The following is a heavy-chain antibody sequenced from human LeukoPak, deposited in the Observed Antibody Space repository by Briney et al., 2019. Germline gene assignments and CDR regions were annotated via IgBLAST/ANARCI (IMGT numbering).Heavy chain of an antibody. CDR3: ARNLYCSSTSCYGFDY. J-gene: IGHJ4*02. CDR1: GYTFTGYY. V-gene: IGHV1-2*02. D-gene: IGHD2-2*01. Sequence: GASVKVSCKASGYTFTGYYMHWVRQAPGQGLEWMGWINPNSGGTNYAQKFQGRVTMTGDTCISTAYMELSRLRSDDTAVYYCARNLYCSSTSCYGFDYWGQGTLVTVSS. CDR2: INPNSGGT.